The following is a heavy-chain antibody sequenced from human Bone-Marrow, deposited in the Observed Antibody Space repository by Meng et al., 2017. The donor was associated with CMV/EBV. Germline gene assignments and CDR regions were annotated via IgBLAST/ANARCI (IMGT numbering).Heavy chain of an antibody. CDR1: GFTFSSYG. D-gene: IGHD6-13*01. J-gene: IGHJ4*02. V-gene: IGHV3-33*06. CDR3: AKDRWYSSSWSDY. CDR2: IWYDGSNK. Sequence: GESLKISCAASGFTFSSYGMHWVRQAPGKGLEWVAVIWYDGSNKYYADSVKGRFTISRDNSKNTLYLQMNSLRAEDTAVYYCAKDRWYSSSWSDYWGQGTLVTVSS.